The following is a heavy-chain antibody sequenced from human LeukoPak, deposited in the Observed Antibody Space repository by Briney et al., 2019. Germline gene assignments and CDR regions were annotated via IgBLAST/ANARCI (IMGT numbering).Heavy chain of an antibody. V-gene: IGHV3-30*03. J-gene: IGHJ4*02. Sequence: GGSLRLSCAASGFSFSNAWMSWVRQAPGKGLEWVAVISYDGSNKYYADSVKGRFTISRDNSKNTLYLQMNSLRAEDTAVYYCARAFLGPSGWWIDYWGQGTLVTVSS. CDR3: ARAFLGPSGWWIDY. CDR1: GFSFSNAW. D-gene: IGHD6-19*01. CDR2: ISYDGSNK.